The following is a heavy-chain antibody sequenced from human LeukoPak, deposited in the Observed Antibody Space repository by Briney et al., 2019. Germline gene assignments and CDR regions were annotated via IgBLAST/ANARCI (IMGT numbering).Heavy chain of an antibody. CDR3: ARDMGYYDSSGYYLY. D-gene: IGHD3-22*01. V-gene: IGHV1-69*05. CDR2: IIPIFGTA. J-gene: IGHJ4*02. CDR1: GGTFSSYA. Sequence: SVKVSCKASGGTFSSYAISWVRQAPGQGLEWMGRIIPIFGTANYAQKFQGRVTITTDESTSAAYMELSSLRSEDTAVYYCARDMGYYDSSGYYLYWGQGTLVTVSS.